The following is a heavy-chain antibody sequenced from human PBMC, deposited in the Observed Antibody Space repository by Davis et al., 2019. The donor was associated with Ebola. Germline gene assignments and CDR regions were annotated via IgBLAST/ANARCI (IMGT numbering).Heavy chain of an antibody. CDR1: GYTFTSYG. CDR3: ARLWHSNYDY. Sequence: AASVKVSCKASGYTFTSYGISWVRQAPGQGLEWMGWISAYNGNTNYAQKFQGRVTITADESTSTAYMELSSLRSEDTAVYYCARLWHSNYDYWGQGTLVTVSS. V-gene: IGHV1-18*01. J-gene: IGHJ4*02. CDR2: ISAYNGNT. D-gene: IGHD4-11*01.